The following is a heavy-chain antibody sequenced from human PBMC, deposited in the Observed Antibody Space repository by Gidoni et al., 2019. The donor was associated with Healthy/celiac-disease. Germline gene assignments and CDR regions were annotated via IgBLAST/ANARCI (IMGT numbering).Heavy chain of an antibody. J-gene: IGHJ4*02. CDR1: GYTFTSYD. CDR3: ARGRLRQRPKYYFDY. V-gene: IGHV1-8*01. CDR2: MNPNSGNT. Sequence: QVQLVQSGSEVKKPGASVKVSCKASGYTFTSYDINWVRQATGQGLEWMGWMNPNSGNTGDAQKFQGRVTMTRNTSISTAYMERSSLRSEDTAVYYCARGRLRQRPKYYFDYWGQGTLVTVSS. D-gene: IGHD3-3*01.